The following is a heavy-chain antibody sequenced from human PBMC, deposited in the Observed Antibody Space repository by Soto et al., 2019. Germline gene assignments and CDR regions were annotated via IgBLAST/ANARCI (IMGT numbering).Heavy chain of an antibody. CDR3: AREANAGRDTMVRGVIITYWFDP. D-gene: IGHD3-10*01. Sequence: ASLKVSCPASGYTFTGYYKHWVPPAPGQGLVLVVCNNPNSGRPNYAQKFQGRVTMTRDTSISMAYMGLSRMRSDDTAVYYCAREANAGRDTMVRGVIITYWFDPGSQGTLVTV. J-gene: IGHJ5*02. CDR2: NNPNSGRP. CDR1: GYTFTGYY. V-gene: IGHV1-2*02.